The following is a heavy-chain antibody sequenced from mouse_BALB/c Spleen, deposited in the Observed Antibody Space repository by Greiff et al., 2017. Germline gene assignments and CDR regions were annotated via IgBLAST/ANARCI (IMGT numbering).Heavy chain of an antibody. Sequence: EVQLVESGGGLVKPGGSLKLSCAASGFTFSSYAMSWVRQTPEKRLEWVASISSGGSTYYPDSVKGRFTISRDNARNILYLQMSSLRSEDTAMYYCARKGTLLLRSSARFAYWGQGTLVTVSA. CDR3: ARKGTLLLRSSARFAY. CDR2: ISSGGST. D-gene: IGHD1-1*01. J-gene: IGHJ3*01. V-gene: IGHV5-6-5*01. CDR1: GFTFSSYA.